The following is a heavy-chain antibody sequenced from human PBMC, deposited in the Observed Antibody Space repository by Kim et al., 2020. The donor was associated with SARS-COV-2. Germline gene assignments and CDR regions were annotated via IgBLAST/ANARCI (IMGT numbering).Heavy chain of an antibody. D-gene: IGHD5-18*01. CDR2: IYYSGST. J-gene: IGHJ6*02. CDR3: ARVAYSYGLYYYYYGMDV. Sequence: SETLSLTCTVSGGSISSYYWSWIRQPPGKGLEWIGYIYYSGSTNYNPSLKSRGTISVDTSKNQFSLKLSSVTAADTAVYYCARVAYSYGLYYYYYGMDVWGQGTTVTVSS. V-gene: IGHV4-59*01. CDR1: GGSISSYY.